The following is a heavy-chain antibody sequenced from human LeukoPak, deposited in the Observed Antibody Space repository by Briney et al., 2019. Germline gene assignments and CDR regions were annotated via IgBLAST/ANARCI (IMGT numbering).Heavy chain of an antibody. CDR1: GFTSSSYG. J-gene: IGHJ4*02. CDR3: AKDPRKLEYYYDSSGYYY. V-gene: IGHV3-30*18. D-gene: IGHD3-22*01. Sequence: GSLRLSCAASGFTSSSYGMHWVRQAPGKGLEWVAVISYDGSNKYYADSVKGRFTISRDNSKNTLYLQMNSLRAEDTAVYYCAKDPRKLEYYYDSSGYYYWGQGTLVTVSS. CDR2: ISYDGSNK.